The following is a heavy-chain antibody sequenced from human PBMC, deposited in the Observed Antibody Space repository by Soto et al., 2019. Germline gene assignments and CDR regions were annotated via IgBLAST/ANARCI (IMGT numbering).Heavy chain of an antibody. J-gene: IGHJ5*02. Sequence: KRSETLSLTCVVYGGSFSGYYWSWIRQSPGKGLEWIGGINHRGSTNYNPSLEGRVTISVDTSKNQFSLKLPSVTAADTAMYYCARDGFCTSTTCRVGNWFDPWGQGTLVT. CDR3: ARDGFCTSTTCRVGNWFDP. V-gene: IGHV4-34*01. CDR2: INHRGST. D-gene: IGHD2-2*01. CDR1: GGSFSGYY.